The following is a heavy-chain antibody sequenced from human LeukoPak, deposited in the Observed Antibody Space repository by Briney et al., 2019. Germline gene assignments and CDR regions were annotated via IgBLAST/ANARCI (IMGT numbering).Heavy chain of an antibody. CDR1: GFTFSSYS. D-gene: IGHD3-9*01. CDR3: AKDIGTGPYYDILTGYPVGAFDI. V-gene: IGHV3-48*04. J-gene: IGHJ3*02. CDR2: ISSSGSTI. Sequence: GGSLRLSCAASGFTFSSYSMNWVRQAPGKGLEWVSYISSSGSTIYYADSVKGRFAISRDNAKDSLYLQMNSLRAEDTALYYCAKDIGTGPYYDILTGYPVGAFDIWGQGTMVTVSS.